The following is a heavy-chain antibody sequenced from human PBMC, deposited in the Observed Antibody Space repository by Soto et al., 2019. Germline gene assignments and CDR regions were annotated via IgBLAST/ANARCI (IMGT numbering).Heavy chain of an antibody. CDR1: GFTFGSYS. D-gene: IGHD3-10*01. CDR3: ARDSVYCSGASVNHYLDY. Sequence: EVQLVESGGGLVQPGGSLRLSCAASGFTFGSYSMRWVRQAPGKGLEWLATIKMDASEKKYVDCVKGRFTMSRDNANNSLYIQMDSLRAEHTAVYYCARDSVYCSGASVNHYLDYWGHGTLVTVSS. CDR2: IKMDASEK. J-gene: IGHJ4*01. V-gene: IGHV3-7*01.